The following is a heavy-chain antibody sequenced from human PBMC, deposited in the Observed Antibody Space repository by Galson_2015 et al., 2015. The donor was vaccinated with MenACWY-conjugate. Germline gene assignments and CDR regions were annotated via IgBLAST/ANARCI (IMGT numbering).Heavy chain of an antibody. Sequence: SLRLSCAASGFTFKTYSMHWVRQAPGKGLEWVSSISRSSSYIYYADSVKGRFTISRDNAKDSLYLQMNSLRAEDTAVYYCARAPYYYDSIAAFDIWGQGTMVTVSS. CDR2: ISRSSSYI. CDR1: GFTFKTYS. V-gene: IGHV3-21*01. J-gene: IGHJ3*02. D-gene: IGHD3-22*01. CDR3: ARAPYYYDSIAAFDI.